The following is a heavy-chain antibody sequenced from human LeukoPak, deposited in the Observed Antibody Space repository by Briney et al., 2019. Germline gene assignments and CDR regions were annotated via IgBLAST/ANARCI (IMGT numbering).Heavy chain of an antibody. Sequence: GESLKISCKGSGYSFTSYWIGWVRQMPGKGLEWMGIIYPGVSDTRYSPSFQGQVTISADKSISTAYLQWSSLKASDTAMYYCARAQEVGATKSEYFQHWGQGTLVTVSS. J-gene: IGHJ1*01. V-gene: IGHV5-51*01. D-gene: IGHD1-26*01. CDR1: GYSFTSYW. CDR3: ARAQEVGATKSEYFQH. CDR2: IYPGVSDT.